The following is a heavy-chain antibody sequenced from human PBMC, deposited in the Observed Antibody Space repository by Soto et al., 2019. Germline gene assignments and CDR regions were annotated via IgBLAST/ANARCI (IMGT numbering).Heavy chain of an antibody. Sequence: PVGSLRLSCAASGFSFSSYAMTWVRQAPGKGLEWVSTINNSGGDTYYADSVRGRFTISRDNSKNTLYLQMNSLRAGDTAIYYCAKRLCTSASCYRHIDSWGQGTLVTVSS. CDR1: GFSFSSYA. CDR2: INNSGGDT. D-gene: IGHD2-2*01. J-gene: IGHJ4*02. V-gene: IGHV3-23*01. CDR3: AKRLCTSASCYRHIDS.